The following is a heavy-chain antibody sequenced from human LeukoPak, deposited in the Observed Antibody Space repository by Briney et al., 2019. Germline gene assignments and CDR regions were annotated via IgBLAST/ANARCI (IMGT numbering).Heavy chain of an antibody. Sequence: ASVKVSCKASGGTFSSYAISWVRQAPGQGLEWMGGIIPIFGTANYAQKFQGRVTITADESTSTAYMELSSLRSEDTAVYYCARVGGYSGYESKGDYWGQGTLVTVSS. D-gene: IGHD5-12*01. J-gene: IGHJ4*02. V-gene: IGHV1-69*13. CDR1: GGTFSSYA. CDR3: ARVGGYSGYESKGDY. CDR2: IIPIFGTA.